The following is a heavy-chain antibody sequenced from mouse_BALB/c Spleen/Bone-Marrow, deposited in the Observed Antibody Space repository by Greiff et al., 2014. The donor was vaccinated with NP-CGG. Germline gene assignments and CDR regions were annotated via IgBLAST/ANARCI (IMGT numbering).Heavy chain of an antibody. J-gene: IGHJ4*01. Sequence: EVQLVESGGGLVKPGGSLKLSCAASGFTSSDYYMYWVRQTPEKRLEWVATISDGGNYTYYPDSVKGRFTISRDNAKNNLYLQVSSLKSEDTAMYYCAGTWEAMDYWGQGTSVTVSS. CDR1: GFTSSDYY. CDR2: ISDGGNYT. CDR3: AGTWEAMDY. D-gene: IGHD3-3*01. V-gene: IGHV5-4*02.